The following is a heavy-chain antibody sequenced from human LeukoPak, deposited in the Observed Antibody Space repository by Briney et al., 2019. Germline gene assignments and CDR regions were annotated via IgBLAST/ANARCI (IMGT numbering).Heavy chain of an antibody. CDR2: VKQDGSEK. CDR3: ARGSVGYCSSTSCYGLYYYYYMDV. Sequence: GGSLRLSCAASGFTFSSYWMSWVRQAPGKGLEWVANVKQDGSEKYYVDSVKGRFTISRDNAKNSLYLQMNSLRAEDTAVYYCARGSVGYCSSTSCYGLYYYYYMDVWGKGTTVTISS. J-gene: IGHJ6*03. D-gene: IGHD2-2*01. V-gene: IGHV3-7*01. CDR1: GFTFSSYW.